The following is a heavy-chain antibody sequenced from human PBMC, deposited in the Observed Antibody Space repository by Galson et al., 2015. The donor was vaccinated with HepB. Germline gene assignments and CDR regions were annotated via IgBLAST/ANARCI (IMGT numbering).Heavy chain of an antibody. J-gene: IGHJ4*02. CDR1: GFTFRNYA. Sequence: SLRLSCAASGFTFRNYAMNWVRQAPGKGLEWVSAITKSGDNTHYADSVKGRVTISRDNPRNTLYLQMNSLRDEDTAVYYCVKEPPGFFDYWGRGALVTVSS. CDR2: ITKSGDNT. V-gene: IGHV3-23*01. CDR3: VKEPPGFFDY. D-gene: IGHD3-9*01.